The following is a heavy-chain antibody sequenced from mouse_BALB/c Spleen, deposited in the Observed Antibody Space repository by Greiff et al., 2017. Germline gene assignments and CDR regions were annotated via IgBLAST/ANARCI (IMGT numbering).Heavy chain of an antibody. D-gene: IGHD1-1*01. CDR3: ARQPLFTTVVARDY. CDR1: GFTFSSYA. V-gene: IGHV5-9-3*01. CDR2: ISSGGSYT. J-gene: IGHJ2*01. Sequence: EVQGVESGGGLVKPGGSLKLSCAASGFTFSSYAMSWVRQTPEKRLEWVATISSGGSYTYYPDSVKGRFTISRDNAKNTLYLQMSSLRSEDTAMYYCARQPLFTTVVARDYWGQGTTLTVSS.